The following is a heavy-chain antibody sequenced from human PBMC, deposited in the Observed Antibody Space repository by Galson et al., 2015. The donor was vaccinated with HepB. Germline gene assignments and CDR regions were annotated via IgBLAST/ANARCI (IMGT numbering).Heavy chain of an antibody. J-gene: IGHJ4*02. CDR1: GYTFTSYG. V-gene: IGHV1-18*04. CDR3: ARVGSYYDSSGTDY. Sequence: SVKVSCKASGYTFTSYGMSWVRQAPGQGLEWVGWISAYSGNTNYAQKLQGRVTMTTDTSTSTAYMELRSLRSDDTAVYYCARVGSYYDSSGTDYWGQGTLVTVSS. D-gene: IGHD3-22*01. CDR2: ISAYSGNT.